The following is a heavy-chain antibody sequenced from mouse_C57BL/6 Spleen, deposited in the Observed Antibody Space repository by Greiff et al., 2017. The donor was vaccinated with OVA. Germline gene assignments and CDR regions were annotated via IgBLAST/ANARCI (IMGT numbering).Heavy chain of an antibody. CDR2: IYPGDGDT. V-gene: IGHV1-80*01. Sequence: QVQLQQSGAELVKPGASVKISCKASGYAFSSYWMNWVKQRPGQGLEWIGQIYPGDGDTNYNGKFKGKATLTADKSSSTAYMQLSSLTSEDSAVYFCARRDWAYYFDYWGQGTTLTVSS. CDR1: GYAFSSYW. CDR3: ARRDWAYYFDY. D-gene: IGHD4-1*01. J-gene: IGHJ2*01.